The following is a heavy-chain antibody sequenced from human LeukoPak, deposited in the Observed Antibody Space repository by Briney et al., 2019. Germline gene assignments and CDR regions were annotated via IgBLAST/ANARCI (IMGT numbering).Heavy chain of an antibody. CDR3: ARDLDSSGWYWYFDY. J-gene: IGHJ4*02. CDR1: GYTFTSYA. CDR2: INAGNGNT. D-gene: IGHD6-19*01. Sequence: ASVKVSCKASGYTFTSYAMHWVRQAPGQRLEWMGWINAGNGNTKYSQEFQGRVTITRDTSASTAYMELSSLRSEDMAVYYCARDLDSSGWYWYFDYWGQGTLVTVSS. V-gene: IGHV1-3*03.